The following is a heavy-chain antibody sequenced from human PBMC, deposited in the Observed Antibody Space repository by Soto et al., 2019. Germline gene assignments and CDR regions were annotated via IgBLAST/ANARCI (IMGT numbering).Heavy chain of an antibody. CDR2: IYWDDDK. D-gene: IGHD1-26*01. J-gene: IGHJ4*02. Sequence: TWKKPVLRRGKPTQTLPLPCPSSGFSFTISGGGVGWFGQPQGKALEWLAFIYWDDDKRYRPSLKSRLTITKDTSRNQVVLTMTNMDPVDTATYYCAHKGDGSRGFKYWGQGTLVTVSS. V-gene: IGHV2-5*02. CDR1: GFSFTISGGG. CDR3: AHKGDGSRGFKY.